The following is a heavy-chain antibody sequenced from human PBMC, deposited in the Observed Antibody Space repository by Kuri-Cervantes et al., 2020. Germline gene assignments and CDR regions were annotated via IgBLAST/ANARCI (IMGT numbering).Heavy chain of an antibody. CDR1: GFTFSSYD. J-gene: IGHJ4*02. CDR3: ARREGSGYYIGYYFDY. V-gene: IGHV3-13*01. D-gene: IGHD3-3*01. CDR2: IGTAGDT. Sequence: GESLKISCAASGFTFSSYDMHWVRQATGKGLEWVSAIGTAGDTYYPGSVKGRFTISRDNAKNSLYLQMNSLRAEDTAVYYCARREGSGYYIGYYFDYWGQGTLVTVSS.